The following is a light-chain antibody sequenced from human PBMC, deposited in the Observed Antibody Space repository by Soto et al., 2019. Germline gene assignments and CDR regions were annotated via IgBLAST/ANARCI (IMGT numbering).Light chain of an antibody. J-gene: IGKJ5*01. CDR1: QSVSSSY. V-gene: IGKV3-20*01. CDR3: QQYGSSPQT. CDR2: GAS. Sequence: VLTQSQGTLSLSPGERATLSCRASQSVSSSYLAWYQQKPGQAPRLLIYGASSRATGIPDRFSGSESGTDFTLTISRLEPKDFAVYYCQQYGSSPQTFGQGTRLE.